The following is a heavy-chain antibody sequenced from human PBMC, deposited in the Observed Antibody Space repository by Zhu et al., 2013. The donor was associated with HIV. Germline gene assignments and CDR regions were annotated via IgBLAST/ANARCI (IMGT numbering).Heavy chain of an antibody. D-gene: IGHD3-22*01. CDR2: IIPMFGTA. Sequence: QVQLVQSGAEVKKPGSSVKVSCKASGGTFNNYAISWVRQAPGQGLEWMGGIIPMFGTANYAQKFQGRVTITADESTSTAYMQLSSLRSEDTAVYYCARDHNSGYYSYFDYWGQGTLVTVSS. J-gene: IGHJ4*02. V-gene: IGHV1-69*01. CDR3: ARDHNSGYYSYFDY. CDR1: GGTFNNYA.